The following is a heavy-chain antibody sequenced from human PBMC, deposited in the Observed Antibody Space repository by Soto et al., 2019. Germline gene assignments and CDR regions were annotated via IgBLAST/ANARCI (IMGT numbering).Heavy chain of an antibody. CDR1: GYTFINYH. CDR3: AKSPRGEMATD. V-gene: IGHV1-18*01. Sequence: QVQLVQSGGEVKKPGASVTVSCKASGYTFINYHITWVRQAPGQGLEWMAWINTYNGMTDYAQRFQGRVTMTRDTSTSTAYMELRNLGSDHPAVDFCAKSPRGEMATDWGQGTLVTVSS. D-gene: IGHD5-12*01. CDR2: INTYNGMT. J-gene: IGHJ4*02.